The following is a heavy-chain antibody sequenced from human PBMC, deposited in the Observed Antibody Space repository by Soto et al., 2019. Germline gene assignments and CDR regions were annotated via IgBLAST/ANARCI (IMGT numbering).Heavy chain of an antibody. V-gene: IGHV3-53*04. Sequence: GGSLRLSCAASGFTVSSNYMSWVRQAPGKGLEWVSVIYSGGSTYYADSVKGRFTISRHNSKNTLYLQMNSLRAEDTAVYYCARDLLTGDEGAFDIGGQGTMVTVSS. J-gene: IGHJ3*02. CDR1: GFTVSSNY. D-gene: IGHD7-27*01. CDR3: ARDLLTGDEGAFDI. CDR2: IYSGGST.